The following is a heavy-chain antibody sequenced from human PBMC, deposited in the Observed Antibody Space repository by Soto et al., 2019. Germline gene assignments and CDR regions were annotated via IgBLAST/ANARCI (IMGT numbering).Heavy chain of an antibody. J-gene: IGHJ4*02. CDR1: GYTFTGSS. Sequence: QVQXVQSGAEVKKPGASVNVSCEASGYTFTGSSIHWVRQAPGQGLEWMGYINPNSGDTIFAQKFQGRVTMTRDTSISTAYMELSRVASDDTAVYYCARDLTGDPNYWGQGTLVTVSS. D-gene: IGHD7-27*01. CDR3: ARDLTGDPNY. V-gene: IGHV1-2*02. CDR2: INPNSGDT.